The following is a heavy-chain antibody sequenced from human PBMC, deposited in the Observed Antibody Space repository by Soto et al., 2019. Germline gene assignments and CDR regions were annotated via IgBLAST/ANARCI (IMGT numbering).Heavy chain of an antibody. V-gene: IGHV1-2*02. CDR3: ARAGAISKARDLDY. J-gene: IGHJ4*02. D-gene: IGHD3-10*01. Sequence: ASVKVSCKASGYTFTDYYIHWVRQAPGQRLEWIGWINTYSGGTDYAQKFHGRVTMTRDTSITTAFMELTRLRSDDTAVYYCARAGAISKARDLDYWGQGTLVTVSS. CDR1: GYTFTDYY. CDR2: INTYSGGT.